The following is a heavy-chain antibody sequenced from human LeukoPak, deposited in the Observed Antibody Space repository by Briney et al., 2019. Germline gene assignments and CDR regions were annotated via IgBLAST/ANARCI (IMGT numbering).Heavy chain of an antibody. CDR3: ATGYGGSSSSFHYYYMDV. CDR1: GGSFSGYY. J-gene: IGHJ6*03. D-gene: IGHD6-6*01. CDR2: IYHSGST. V-gene: IGHV4-34*01. Sequence: SETLSLTCAVYGGSFSGYYWSWIRQPPGKGLEWIGEIYHSGSTNYNPSLKSRVTISVDTSKNQFSLKLSSVTAADTAVYYCATGYGGSSSSFHYYYMDVWGKGTTVTVSS.